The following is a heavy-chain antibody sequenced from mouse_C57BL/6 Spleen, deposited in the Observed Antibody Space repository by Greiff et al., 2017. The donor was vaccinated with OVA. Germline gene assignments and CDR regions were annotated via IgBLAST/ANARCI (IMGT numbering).Heavy chain of an antibody. V-gene: IGHV5-17*01. CDR2: ISSGSSTI. J-gene: IGHJ4*01. CDR3: ARPDYYGSSPYAMDY. CDR1: GFTFSDYG. D-gene: IGHD1-1*01. Sequence: EVQLVESGGGLVKPGGSLKLSCAASGFTFSDYGMHWVRQAPEKGLEWVAYISSGSSTIYYADTVKGRFTISRDNAKNTLFLQMTSLRSEDTAMYYCARPDYYGSSPYAMDYWGQGTSVTVSS.